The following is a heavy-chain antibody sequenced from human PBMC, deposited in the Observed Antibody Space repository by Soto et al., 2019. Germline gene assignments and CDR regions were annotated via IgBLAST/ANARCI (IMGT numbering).Heavy chain of an antibody. CDR1: GFTFSSYG. CDR3: ARLSYDFWSTFDY. CDR2: IRSRGDTA. Sequence: GGSLRLSCAASGFTFSSYGMSWVRQVPGKGLEWVSGIRSRGDTAYYAEAVKGRFTISRDNSKNTLHLQMNSLSAEDTAVYYCARLSYDFWSTFDYWGQGTQVTVSS. V-gene: IGHV3-23*01. J-gene: IGHJ4*02. D-gene: IGHD3-3*01.